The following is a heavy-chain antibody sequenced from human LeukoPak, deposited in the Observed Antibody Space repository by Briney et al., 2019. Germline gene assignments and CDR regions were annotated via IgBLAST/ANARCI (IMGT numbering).Heavy chain of an antibody. Sequence: GGSLRLSCAAFGFTFSNYAMHWVRQAPGKGLEWVAVISYDETYEYYADSAKGRFTISRDNSKNTLYLQMHSLRPEDTSVYYCARAKGYRALSPYMDVWGKGTTVTVSS. CDR2: ISYDETYE. CDR1: GFTFSNYA. D-gene: IGHD5-18*01. CDR3: ARAKGYRALSPYMDV. J-gene: IGHJ6*03. V-gene: IGHV3-30*01.